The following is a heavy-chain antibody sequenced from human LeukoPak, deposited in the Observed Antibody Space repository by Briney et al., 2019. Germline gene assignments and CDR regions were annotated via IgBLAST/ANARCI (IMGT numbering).Heavy chain of an antibody. CDR3: AKAPTPVVAATLFHH. V-gene: IGHV3-30*02. Sequence: PGGSLRLSCAASGFTFSSYGMHWVRQAPGKGLEWVAFIRYDGSNKYYADSVKGRFTISRDNSKNTLYMQMNSLRAEDTAVYYCAKAPTPVVAATLFHHWGQGTLVTVS. D-gene: IGHD2-15*01. CDR2: IRYDGSNK. CDR1: GFTFSSYG. J-gene: IGHJ1*01.